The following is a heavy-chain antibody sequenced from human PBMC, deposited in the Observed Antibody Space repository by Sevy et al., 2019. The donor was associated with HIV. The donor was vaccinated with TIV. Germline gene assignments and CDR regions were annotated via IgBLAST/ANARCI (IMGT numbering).Heavy chain of an antibody. CDR2: IKQDGSEK. CDR1: GSTFSSYW. Sequence: GGSLRLSCAASGSTFSSYWMSWVRQAPGKGLEWVANIKQDGSEKYYVDSVKGRFTISRDNAKNSLYLQMNSLRAEDTAVYYCARADPYYDTAFDYWGQGTLVTVSS. D-gene: IGHD3-22*01. J-gene: IGHJ4*02. CDR3: ARADPYYDTAFDY. V-gene: IGHV3-7*01.